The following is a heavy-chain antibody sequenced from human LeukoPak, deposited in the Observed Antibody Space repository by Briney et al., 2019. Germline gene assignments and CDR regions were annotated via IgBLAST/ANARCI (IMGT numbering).Heavy chain of an antibody. CDR2: VYTSGSP. CDR1: GASISGYY. V-gene: IGHV4-4*07. Sequence: KPSETLSLTCTVSGASISGYYWNWIRQPAGKGLEWIGRVYTSGSPNYNPSLKSRLTMSVDTSKNQFSLKLSSVTAADTAVYYCARESVDPDYWGQGALVTVSS. J-gene: IGHJ4*02. D-gene: IGHD4-23*01. CDR3: ARESVDPDY.